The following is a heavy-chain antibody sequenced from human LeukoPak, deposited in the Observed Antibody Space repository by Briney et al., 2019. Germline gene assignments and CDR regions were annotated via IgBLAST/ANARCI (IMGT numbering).Heavy chain of an antibody. CDR3: ARHGLPSSIAVAGLFDY. Sequence: SSETLPLTCTVSGGSISSSSNYWGWIRQPPGRGLEWIGSIYYSGTTYYNPSLKSRVTISVDTSKNQFSLRLSSVTAADTAVYYCARHGLPSSIAVAGLFDYWGQGTLVTASS. J-gene: IGHJ4*02. D-gene: IGHD6-19*01. CDR2: IYYSGTT. V-gene: IGHV4-39*01. CDR1: GGSISSSSNY.